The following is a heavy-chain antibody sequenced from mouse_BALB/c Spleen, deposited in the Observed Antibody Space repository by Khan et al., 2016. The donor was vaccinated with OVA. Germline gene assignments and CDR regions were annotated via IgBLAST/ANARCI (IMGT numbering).Heavy chain of an antibody. J-gene: IGHJ3*01. D-gene: IGHD2-1*01. Sequence: VRLQQSGPELVKPGASMKISCKASGYSFTGYILNWVKQSHGKNLEWIGLINPNNGDPSYNQKFKGKATLTLDKSSSTAYMELLSLTSEDSAVDYCARGGYGTFAYWGQGTLVTVSA. V-gene: IGHV1-37*01. CDR1: GYSFTGYI. CDR3: ARGGYGTFAY. CDR2: INPNNGDP.